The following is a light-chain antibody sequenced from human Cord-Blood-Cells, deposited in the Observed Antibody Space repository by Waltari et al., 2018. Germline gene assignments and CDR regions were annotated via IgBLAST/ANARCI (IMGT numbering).Light chain of an antibody. CDR2: EGS. V-gene: IGLV2-23*01. J-gene: IGLJ1*01. CDR3: CSYAGSSTYV. CDR1: SSDVGSHNL. Sequence: QHALTPPASVSGSPGPSITISCTGTSSDVGSHNLVSWYQQHPGKAPKLMIYEGSKRPSGVSNRFSGSKSGNTASLTISGLQAEDEADYYCCSYAGSSTYVFGTGTKVTVL.